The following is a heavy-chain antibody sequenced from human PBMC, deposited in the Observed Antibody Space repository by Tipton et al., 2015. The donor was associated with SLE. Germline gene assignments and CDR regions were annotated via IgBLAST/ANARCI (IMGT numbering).Heavy chain of an antibody. V-gene: IGHV4-59*12. J-gene: IGHJ4*02. CDR1: GGSISSYH. Sequence: TLSLTCTVSGGSISSYHWSWIRQPPGKGLEWIGYIYYSGSTNYNPSLKSRVTISVDTSKNQFSLKLSSVTAADTAVYYCARGGPRGFWVIAIQARYFDYWGQGTLVTVSS. CDR2: IYYSGST. CDR3: ARGGPRGFWVIAIQARYFDY. D-gene: IGHD2-21*01.